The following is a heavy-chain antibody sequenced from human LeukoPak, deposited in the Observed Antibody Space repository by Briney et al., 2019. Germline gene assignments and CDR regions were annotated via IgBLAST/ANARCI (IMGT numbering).Heavy chain of an antibody. Sequence: SETLSLTCTVSGGSISSSYWSWIRQPPGKGLEWIGYIYYSGSTNYSPSLESRVTISIDTSKNHFSLKLSSVTAADTAVYYCAAESERWLVRTWGQGTLVTVSS. CDR1: GGSISSSY. CDR2: IYYSGST. CDR3: AAESERWLVRT. V-gene: IGHV4-59*01. D-gene: IGHD6-19*01. J-gene: IGHJ5*02.